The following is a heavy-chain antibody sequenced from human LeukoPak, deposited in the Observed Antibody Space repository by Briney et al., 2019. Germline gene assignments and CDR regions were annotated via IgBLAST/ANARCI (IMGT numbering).Heavy chain of an antibody. CDR3: AKTLRYCSSTSCFPTNYYGMDV. D-gene: IGHD2-2*01. CDR2: ISYDGSNK. J-gene: IGHJ6*02. Sequence: GGSLRLSCAASGFTFSSYAMHWVRQAPGKGLEWVAVISYDGSNKYYADSVKGRFTISRDNSKNTLYLQMNSLRAEDTAVYYCAKTLRYCSSTSCFPTNYYGMDVWGQGTTVTVSS. CDR1: GFTFSSYA. V-gene: IGHV3-30*18.